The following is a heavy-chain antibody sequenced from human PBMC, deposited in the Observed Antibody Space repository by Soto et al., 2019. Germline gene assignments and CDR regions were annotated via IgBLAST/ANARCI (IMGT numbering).Heavy chain of an antibody. CDR2: VSHDGNNQ. CDR3: ARDGATQMWRPWYFEL. Sequence: QVQLVESGGGVVQPGRSLRLSCAVSGFTFSNYAMHWVRQAPGKGLEWVAIVSHDGNNQYYADSAKGRFTISRDNSENTLYLQMNSLRTEDTAVFYCARDGATQMWRPWYFELWGRGTLVTGSS. CDR1: GFTFSNYA. D-gene: IGHD2-21*01. J-gene: IGHJ2*01. V-gene: IGHV3-30-3*01.